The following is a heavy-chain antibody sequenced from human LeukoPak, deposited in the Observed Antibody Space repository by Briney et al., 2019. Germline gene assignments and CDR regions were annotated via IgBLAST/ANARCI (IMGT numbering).Heavy chain of an antibody. J-gene: IGHJ4*02. D-gene: IGHD4/OR15-4a*01. CDR3: ARGSAKVNDY. CDR1: GFTFSSYS. Sequence: PGGSLRLSCAASGFTFSSYSMNWVRQAPGKGLEWVSSISSSSSYIYYADSVKGRFTISRDNAKNSLYLQMNSQRAEDTAVFYYARGSAKVNDYWGQGTLVTVSS. CDR2: ISSSSSYI. V-gene: IGHV3-21*01.